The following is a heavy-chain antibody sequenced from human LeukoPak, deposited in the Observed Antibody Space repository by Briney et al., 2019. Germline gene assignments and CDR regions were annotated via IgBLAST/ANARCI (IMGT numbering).Heavy chain of an antibody. J-gene: IGHJ6*02. Sequence: GGSLRLSCAASGFTFSSYSMNWVRQAPGKGLEWVSSISSSSSYIYYADSVKGRFTISRDNSKNTLYLQMNSLRAEDTAVYYCAKDLGYDYVWGSYRSYYYYYGMDVWGQGTTVTVSS. CDR3: AKDLGYDYVWGSYRSYYYYYGMDV. CDR1: GFTFSSYS. V-gene: IGHV3-21*04. D-gene: IGHD3-16*02. CDR2: ISSSSSYI.